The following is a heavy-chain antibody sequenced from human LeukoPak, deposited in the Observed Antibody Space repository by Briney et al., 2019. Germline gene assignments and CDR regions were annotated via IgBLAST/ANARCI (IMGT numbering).Heavy chain of an antibody. D-gene: IGHD2-15*01. Sequence: GGSLRLSCAASGFIFSTYGIHWVRQAPGKGLEWVAVIANDGSNKYYAESVKGRLTISRANSKNTLYLQMNTLRAEDTAVYYCATGLSGGSQRGYFDFWGQGNLVTVSP. CDR3: ATGLSGGSQRGYFDF. V-gene: IGHV3-30*03. CDR2: IANDGSNK. CDR1: GFIFSTYG. J-gene: IGHJ4*02.